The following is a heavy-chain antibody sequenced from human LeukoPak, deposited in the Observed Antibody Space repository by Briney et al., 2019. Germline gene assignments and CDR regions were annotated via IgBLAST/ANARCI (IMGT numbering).Heavy chain of an antibody. D-gene: IGHD3-10*01. CDR3: ARAGKSITMVQGPLNWFDP. CDR2: IHHGGST. V-gene: IGHV4-30-2*01. J-gene: IGHJ5*02. CDR1: GGSINSGGFS. Sequence: SETLSLTCAVSGGSINSGGFSWSWIRQPPGKGLEWIGYIHHGGSTYYNPSLKSRVTISVDRSKNQFSLKLSSATAADTAVYYCARAGKSITMVQGPLNWFDPWGQGTLVTVSS.